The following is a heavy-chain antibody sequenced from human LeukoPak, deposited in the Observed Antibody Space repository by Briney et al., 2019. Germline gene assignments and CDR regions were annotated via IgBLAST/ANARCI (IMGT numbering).Heavy chain of an antibody. J-gene: IGHJ6*03. V-gene: IGHV3-30*04. CDR1: GFTFSSYA. CDR3: AKDGSGSYSYYYYYMDV. D-gene: IGHD1-26*01. Sequence: PGGSLRLSCAASGFTFSSYAVHWVRQAPGKGLEWVAVISYDGSNKYYADSVKGRFTISRDNSKNTLYLQINSLRAEDTAVYYCAKDGSGSYSYYYYYMDVWGKGTTVTVSS. CDR2: ISYDGSNK.